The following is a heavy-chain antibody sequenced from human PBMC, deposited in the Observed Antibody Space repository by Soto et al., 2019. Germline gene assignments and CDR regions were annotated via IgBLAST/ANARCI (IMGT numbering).Heavy chain of an antibody. D-gene: IGHD2-21*01. CDR1: GASITSDTW. CDR2: IYHNGRA. CDR3: ASGDSGLVAKGFGL. Sequence: SETLSLTCDVSGASITSDTWWTWVRQSPGKGLEWIGEIYHNGRAFDNPSLKGRVTISIDRSKSRFSLNLSAVTAAATAVYYFASGDSGLVAKGFGLWGQGTLVAVSS. V-gene: IGHV4-4*02. J-gene: IGHJ4*02.